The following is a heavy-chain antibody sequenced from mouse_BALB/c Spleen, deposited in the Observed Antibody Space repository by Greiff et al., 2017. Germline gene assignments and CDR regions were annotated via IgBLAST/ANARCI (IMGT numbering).Heavy chain of an antibody. CDR2: INPYNGDT. V-gene: IGHV1-37*01. J-gene: IGHJ3*01. CDR1: GYSFTGYF. D-gene: IGHD2-2*01. CDR3: GRGGGYDWFAY. Sequence: EVQLQQSGPELVKPGASVKISCKASGYSFTGYFMNWVKQIHGKSLEWIGRINPYNGDTFYNQKFKGKATLTVDKSSSTAHMELLSLTSEDSAVYYCGRGGGYDWFAYWGQGTLVTVSA.